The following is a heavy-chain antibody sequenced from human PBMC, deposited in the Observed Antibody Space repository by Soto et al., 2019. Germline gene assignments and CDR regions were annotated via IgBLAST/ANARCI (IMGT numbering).Heavy chain of an antibody. CDR2: ISGSGSFT. CDR1: GFTFRTYA. CDR3: AKIPTGSGSSKFDY. J-gene: IGHJ4*02. Sequence: GESLRLSCAASGFTFRTYAMNWVRQAPGKGLEWISAISGSGSFTHYADSVRGRFTISRDNSQNQLYLQVNNLRGDDTAMYYCAKIPTGSGSSKFDYWGQGIQVTVS. D-gene: IGHD3-10*01. V-gene: IGHV3-23*01.